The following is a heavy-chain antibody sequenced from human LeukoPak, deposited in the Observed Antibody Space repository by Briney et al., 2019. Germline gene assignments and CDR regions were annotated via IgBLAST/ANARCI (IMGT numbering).Heavy chain of an antibody. D-gene: IGHD3-22*01. Sequence: ASVKVSCKASGYTFTDYYMHWVRQAPGQGLEWMAWINPSSGATNYAQKFQGRVNMTRDTSISTAYMELSRLRSDDTAVYYCARGYYDSSDFEYFQHWGQGTLVTVSS. CDR2: INPSSGAT. V-gene: IGHV1-2*02. CDR1: GYTFTDYY. CDR3: ARGYYDSSDFEYFQH. J-gene: IGHJ1*01.